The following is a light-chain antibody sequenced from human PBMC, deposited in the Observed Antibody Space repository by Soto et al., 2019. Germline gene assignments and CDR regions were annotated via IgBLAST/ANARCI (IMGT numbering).Light chain of an antibody. Sequence: IQMTQSPSTLSASVGAGVTITCRAGRDTNYWLAWYQQKPGKAPKLLIYDVSTLESGVPSRFSGSGSETEFTLTISSLQPDDFATYYCQQYSSYSGFGQGTKG. CDR2: DVS. CDR3: QQYSSYSG. J-gene: IGKJ1*01. CDR1: RDTNYW. V-gene: IGKV1-5*01.